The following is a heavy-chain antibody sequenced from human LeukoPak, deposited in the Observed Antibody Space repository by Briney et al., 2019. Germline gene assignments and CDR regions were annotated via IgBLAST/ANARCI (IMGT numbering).Heavy chain of an antibody. V-gene: IGHV3-48*03. J-gene: IGHJ4*01. Sequence: PGGSLRLSCAASGFTFSSYDMNWVRQAPGEGLECISYISTSGSITLYADSVKGRFTISRDNARNSLYMQMNSLRPEDTAVYYCARVPKDGYSYGFYDFWGHGILVTVAS. D-gene: IGHD5-18*01. CDR3: ARVPKDGYSYGFYDF. CDR2: ISTSGSIT. CDR1: GFTFSSYD.